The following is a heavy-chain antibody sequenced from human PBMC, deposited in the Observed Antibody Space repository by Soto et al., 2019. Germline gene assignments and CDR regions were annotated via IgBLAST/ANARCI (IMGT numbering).Heavy chain of an antibody. Sequence: SVKVSFKASGGTFSSYAISWVRQAPGQGLEWMGGIIPIFGTANYAQKFQGRVTITADESTNTAYMELRSLRTEDTAVYYLARGSEVLMVDAMRRYAFDIWGQGTMVTVSS. D-gene: IGHD2-8*01. J-gene: IGHJ3*02. CDR3: ARGSEVLMVDAMRRYAFDI. CDR1: GGTFSSYA. V-gene: IGHV1-69*13. CDR2: IIPIFGTA.